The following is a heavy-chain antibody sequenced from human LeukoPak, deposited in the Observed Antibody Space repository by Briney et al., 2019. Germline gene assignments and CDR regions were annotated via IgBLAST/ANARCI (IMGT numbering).Heavy chain of an antibody. CDR2: IKSKTHGGTT. D-gene: IGHD3-10*01. CDR1: GFTFSNAW. J-gene: IGHJ5*02. Sequence: GGSLRLSCAASGFTFSNAWMSWVRQAPGKGLEWVVRIKSKTHGGTTDYAAPVKGRFTISGDDSKNTLYLQMNSLKTEATAVYYCTTGLLPYYYASGSVNWFDPWGQGTLVTVSS. CDR3: TTGLLPYYYASGSVNWFDP. V-gene: IGHV3-15*01.